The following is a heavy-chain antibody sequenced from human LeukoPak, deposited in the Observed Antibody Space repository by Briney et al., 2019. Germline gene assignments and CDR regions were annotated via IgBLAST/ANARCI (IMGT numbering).Heavy chain of an antibody. CDR3: SSGNSHAFDI. J-gene: IGHJ3*02. CDR1: GFTFSSYG. CDR2: ISYDGSNK. Sequence: GGSLRLSCAASGFTFSSYGMHWVRQAPGKGLEWVAVISYDGSNKYYADSVKGRFTISRDNAKNTLYLQMNNLRAEDTAVYYCSSGNSHAFDIWGQGTMVTVSS. D-gene: IGHD4-23*01. V-gene: IGHV3-30*03.